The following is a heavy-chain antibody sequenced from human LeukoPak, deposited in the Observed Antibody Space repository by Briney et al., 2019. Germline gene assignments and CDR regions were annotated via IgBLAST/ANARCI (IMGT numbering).Heavy chain of an antibody. CDR1: GGSFSGYY. D-gene: IGHD3-10*01. V-gene: IGHV4-34*01. CDR2: INHSGST. J-gene: IGHJ4*02. CDR3: ARKGYYPKYYFDY. Sequence: PSETLSLTCAVSGGSFSGYYWSWIRQPPGKGLEWIGEINHSGSTNYNPSLKSRVTISVDTTKNQFSLKLSSVAAADTAVYYCARKGYYPKYYFDYWGQGTLVTVSS.